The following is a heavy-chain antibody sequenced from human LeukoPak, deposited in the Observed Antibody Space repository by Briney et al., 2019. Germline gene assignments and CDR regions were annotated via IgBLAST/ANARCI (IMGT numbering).Heavy chain of an antibody. J-gene: IGHJ4*02. CDR2: ISGSGGST. CDR1: GFTFSSYA. D-gene: IGHD3-10*01. CDR3: AKTPYYYGSGRSDY. V-gene: IGHV3-23*01. Sequence: TGGSLRLSCAASGFTFSSYAVSWVRQAPGKGLEWVSAISGSGGSTYYADSVKGRFTISRDNSKNTLYLQMNSLRAEDTAVYYCAKTPYYYGSGRSDYWGQGTLVTVSS.